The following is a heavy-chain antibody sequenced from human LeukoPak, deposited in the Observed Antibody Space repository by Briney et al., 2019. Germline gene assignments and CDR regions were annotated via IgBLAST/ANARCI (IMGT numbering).Heavy chain of an antibody. D-gene: IGHD6-13*01. CDR3: ARDPGTDGSSWYVLDN. CDR2: IGVSGGAI. V-gene: IGHV3-23*01. J-gene: IGHJ4*02. Sequence: GGSLRLSCGASGFTFSRYAMSWVRQAPGKGLQWVSEIGVSGGAIYYADSVRGRFTISRDNSKNTLFLEMNSLRAEDTAVYYCARDPGTDGSSWYVLDNWGQGTLVTVSA. CDR1: GFTFSRYA.